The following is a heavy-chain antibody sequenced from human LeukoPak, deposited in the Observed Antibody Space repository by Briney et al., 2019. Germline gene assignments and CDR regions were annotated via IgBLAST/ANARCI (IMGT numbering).Heavy chain of an antibody. V-gene: IGHV3-20*04. J-gene: IGHJ4*02. D-gene: IGHD3-22*01. CDR1: GFTFDDYG. CDR3: ARYYYDSSGSYPFDY. Sequence: GGSLRLSCAASGFTFDDYGMSWVRQAPGKGLEWVSGINWNGGSTGYADSVKGRFTISRDNAKNSLYLQMNSLRAEDTALYYCARYYYDSSGSYPFDYWGQGTLATVSS. CDR2: INWNGGST.